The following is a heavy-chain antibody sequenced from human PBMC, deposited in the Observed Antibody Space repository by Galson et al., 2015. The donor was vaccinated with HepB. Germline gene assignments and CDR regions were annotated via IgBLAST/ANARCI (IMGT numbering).Heavy chain of an antibody. CDR1: NFTFSKYA. D-gene: IGHD2-15*01. V-gene: IGHV3-23*01. Sequence: SLRLSCAVSNFTFSKYAINWVRQAPGKGLEWVSIISSNGRTTFSADSVKGQFTLSRDTSKNTVYLQMNSLRDEDTALYYCAKELRYCTGGSCRTEPFDIWGQGTLVTVSS. CDR2: ISSNGRTT. CDR3: AKELRYCTGGSCRTEPFDI. J-gene: IGHJ3*02.